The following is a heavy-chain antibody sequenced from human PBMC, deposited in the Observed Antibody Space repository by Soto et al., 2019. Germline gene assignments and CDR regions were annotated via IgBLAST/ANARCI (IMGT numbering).Heavy chain of an antibody. J-gene: IGHJ4*02. CDR3: ARDWNGYCDY. CDR1: DGSISSGGYY. V-gene: IGHV4-31*03. CDR2: IYYSGST. D-gene: IGHD3-3*01. Sequence: SETLSLTCTVSDGSISSGGYYWSWIRQHPGKGLEWIGYIYYSGSTYYNPSLKSRVTISVDTSKNQFSLKLSSVTAADTAVYYCARDWNGYCDYWGQGTLVTVSS.